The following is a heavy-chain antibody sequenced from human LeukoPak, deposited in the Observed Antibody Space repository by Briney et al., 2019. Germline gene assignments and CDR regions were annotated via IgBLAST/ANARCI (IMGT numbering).Heavy chain of an antibody. CDR2: IIPIFGTA. CDR1: GGTFSSYA. V-gene: IGHV1-69*13. J-gene: IGHJ4*02. CDR3: AREELYGFRNRGPLGY. D-gene: IGHD2-8*02. Sequence: ASVKVSCKASGGTFSSYAISWVRQAPGQGLEWMGGIIPIFGTANYAQKFQGRVTITADESTSTAYMELSSLRSEDTAVYYCAREELYGFRNRGPLGYWGQGTLVTVSS.